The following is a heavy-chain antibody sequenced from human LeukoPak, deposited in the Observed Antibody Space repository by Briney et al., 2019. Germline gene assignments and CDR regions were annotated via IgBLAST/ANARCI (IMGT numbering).Heavy chain of an antibody. V-gene: IGHV1-2*02. J-gene: IGHJ5*02. Sequence: ASVKVSCKASGHTFTGYDMHWVRQAPGQGLEWMGWINPNSGGTNYAQKFQGRVTMTRDTSISTAYMELSRLRSDDTAVFYCARAPNNDWFDPWGQGTLVTVSS. CDR2: INPNSGGT. D-gene: IGHD1-1*01. CDR1: GHTFTGYD. CDR3: ARAPNNDWFDP.